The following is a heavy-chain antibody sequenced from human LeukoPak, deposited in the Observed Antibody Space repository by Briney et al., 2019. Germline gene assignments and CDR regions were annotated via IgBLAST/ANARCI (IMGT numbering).Heavy chain of an antibody. Sequence: PGGSLRLSCAASGFIFDDYAMHWVRQAPGKGLERVSGINWNSGSINYADSVKGRFTISRDNAKNSLYLQMNSLRAEDTALYYCAKDKSRSSSWYYFDYWGQGTLVTVSS. CDR1: GFIFDDYA. D-gene: IGHD6-13*01. CDR3: AKDKSRSSSWYYFDY. CDR2: INWNSGSI. V-gene: IGHV3-9*01. J-gene: IGHJ4*02.